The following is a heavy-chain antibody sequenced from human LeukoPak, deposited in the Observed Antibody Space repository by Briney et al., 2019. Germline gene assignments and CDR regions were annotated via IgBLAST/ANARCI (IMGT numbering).Heavy chain of an antibody. CDR3: ATQSITLVVVISPFDY. CDR2: IQDDGATT. V-gene: IGHV3-30*02. D-gene: IGHD3-22*01. J-gene: IGHJ4*02. Sequence: GGSLRLSCAASGFTLSTFPMHWVRQAPGKGLEWVALIQDDGATTNYADSVRGRFTISRDNSKSTVYLQMNSLRPDDTAVYYCATQSITLVVVISPFDYWGKGTLVTVSS. CDR1: GFTLSTFP.